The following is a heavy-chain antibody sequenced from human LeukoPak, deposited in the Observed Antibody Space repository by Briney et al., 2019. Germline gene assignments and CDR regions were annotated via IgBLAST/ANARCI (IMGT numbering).Heavy chain of an antibody. CDR1: GFTFDDYA. J-gene: IGHJ4*02. D-gene: IGHD3-9*01. CDR3: AKAPTPTGFYMHY. Sequence: GGSLRLSCAASGFTFDDYAMHWVRQGPGKGLEWVSYADSVKGRFTISRDNSKTSLYLQMNSLRTEDTALYYCAKAPTPTGFYMHYWGQGTLVTVSS. V-gene: IGHV3-43*02.